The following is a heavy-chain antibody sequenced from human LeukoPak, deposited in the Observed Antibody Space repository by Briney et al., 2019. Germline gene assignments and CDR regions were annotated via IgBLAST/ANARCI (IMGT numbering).Heavy chain of an antibody. CDR2: INPNSGGT. J-gene: IGHJ4*02. V-gene: IGHV1-2*02. CDR1: GYAVTAYS. D-gene: IGHD2-2*01. CDR3: AKYRVVVPAAFDY. Sequence: ASVKVSCKASGYAVTAYSMHWVRQAPGQGLEWMGWINPNSGGTNYAQKFQGRVTMTRDTSISTAYMELSRLRSDDTAVYYCAKYRVVVPAAFDYWGQGTLVTVSS.